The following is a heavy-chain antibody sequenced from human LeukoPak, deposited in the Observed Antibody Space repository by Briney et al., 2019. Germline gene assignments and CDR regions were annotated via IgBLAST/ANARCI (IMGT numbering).Heavy chain of an antibody. CDR1: GFTFSNYA. CDR2: ISGTGSRT. J-gene: IGHJ5*02. Sequence: GGSLRLSCAASGFTFSNYAMIWVRQAPGKGLEWIATISGTGSRTYYANSVRGRFSISRDNSRNTLYLQRSSLRVEDTAVYYCAKRVIAVAGTWFDPWGQGTLVTVSS. CDR3: AKRVIAVAGTWFDP. V-gene: IGHV3-23*01. D-gene: IGHD6-19*01.